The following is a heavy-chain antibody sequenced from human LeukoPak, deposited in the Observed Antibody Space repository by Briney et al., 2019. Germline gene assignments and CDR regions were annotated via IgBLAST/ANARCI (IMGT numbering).Heavy chain of an antibody. Sequence: GGSLRLSCAASGFMFSSSWMAWVRQAPGKGLEWVANIKEDGSDKNYVDSMKGRFTISRDNAKNSLYLQMNSLRVEDTAVYYCAKVAKYYYGPETYYFFEQWGQGTPVTASS. CDR1: GFMFSSSW. CDR3: AKVAKYYYGPETYYFFEQ. J-gene: IGHJ4*02. CDR2: IKEDGSDK. D-gene: IGHD3-10*01. V-gene: IGHV3-7*01.